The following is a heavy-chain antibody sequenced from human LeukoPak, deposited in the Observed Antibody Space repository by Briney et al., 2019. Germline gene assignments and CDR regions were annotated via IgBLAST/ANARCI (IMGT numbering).Heavy chain of an antibody. V-gene: IGHV3-33*01. Sequence: GRSLRLSCAASGFTFSSYGMHWVRQAPGKGLEWVAVIWYDGSNKYYADSVKGRFTISRDNSKNTLYLQMNSLRAEDTAVYYCARGGTTVTTIDYWGQGTLVTVSS. CDR1: GFTFSSYG. CDR3: ARGGTTVTTIDY. J-gene: IGHJ4*02. CDR2: IWYDGSNK. D-gene: IGHD4-17*01.